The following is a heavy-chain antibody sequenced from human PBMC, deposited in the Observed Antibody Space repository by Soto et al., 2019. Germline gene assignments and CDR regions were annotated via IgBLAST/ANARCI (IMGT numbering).Heavy chain of an antibody. V-gene: IGHV3-23*01. CDR2: ISGDGGGT. D-gene: IGHD1-26*01. J-gene: IGHJ5*02. Sequence: PGGSLRLSCAASGFIFKNYAMTWVRQGPGKGPEWVSAISGDGGGTYFADSVKGRFAISRDNSKNTLYLQMNSLRAEDTAVYYCAKDHEWDLRRISWGQGTLVTVSS. CDR3: AKDHEWDLRRIS. CDR1: GFIFKNYA.